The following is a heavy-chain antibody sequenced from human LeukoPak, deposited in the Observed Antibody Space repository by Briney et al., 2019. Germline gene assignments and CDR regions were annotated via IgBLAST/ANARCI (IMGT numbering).Heavy chain of an antibody. J-gene: IGHJ4*02. V-gene: IGHV4-39*01. CDR3: ASQHYDFWSGYLTPPSDY. Sequence: SETLSLTCTVSGGSISSSSFYWGWIRQPPGKGLEWIGSIYYSGSTYYNPSLKSRVTISVDTSKNQFSLKLTSVTAADTAVYYCASQHYDFWSGYLTPPSDYWGQGTLVTVSS. CDR2: IYYSGST. D-gene: IGHD3-3*01. CDR1: GGSISSSSFY.